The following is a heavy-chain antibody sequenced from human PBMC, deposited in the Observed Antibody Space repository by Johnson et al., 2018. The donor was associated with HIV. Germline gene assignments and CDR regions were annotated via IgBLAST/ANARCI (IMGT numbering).Heavy chain of an antibody. CDR3: ARLTTSADGGAFDI. J-gene: IGHJ3*02. CDR1: GFTFSSYA. Sequence: QVQLVESGGGVVQPGRSLRLSCAASGFTFSSYAMHWVRQAPGKGLEWVAVIYSGSTMYYADSVKGRFTLSRDNAKNSLYLQMNSLRAEDTAVYYCARLTTSADGGAFDIWGQGTMVTVSS. D-gene: IGHD1-14*01. V-gene: IGHV3-30*04. CDR2: IYSGSTM.